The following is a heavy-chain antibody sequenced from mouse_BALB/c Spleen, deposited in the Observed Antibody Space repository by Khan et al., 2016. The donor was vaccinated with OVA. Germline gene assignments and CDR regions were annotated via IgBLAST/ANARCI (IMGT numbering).Heavy chain of an antibody. CDR2: IWSGGIT. Sequence: QVQLKQSGPGLVQPSQSLSITCTVSGFSLTTYGVHWVRQSPGKGLEWLGVIWSGGITDYNATFISRLSISKDISKSKVFFKMNSLQANDTAIYYCARNMNGYFDCWGQGTTLTVSS. CDR1: GFSLTTYG. J-gene: IGHJ2*01. D-gene: IGHD2-2*01. V-gene: IGHV2-2*02. CDR3: ARNMNGYFDC.